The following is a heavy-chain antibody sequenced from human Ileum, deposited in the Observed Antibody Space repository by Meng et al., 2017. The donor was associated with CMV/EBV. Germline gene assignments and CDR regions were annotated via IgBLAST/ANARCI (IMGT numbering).Heavy chain of an antibody. V-gene: IGHV4-34*01. CDR1: GFNVSSKY. D-gene: IGHD2-2*01. CDR3: ARGYCSSTSCYWRRPFDY. Sequence: GSLRLSCAASGFNVSSKYMSWVRQAPGKGLEWIGEINHSGSTNYNPSLKSRVTISVDTSKNQFPLKLSSVTAADTAVYYCARGYCSSTSCYWRRPFDYWGQGTLVTVSS. J-gene: IGHJ4*02. CDR2: INHSGST.